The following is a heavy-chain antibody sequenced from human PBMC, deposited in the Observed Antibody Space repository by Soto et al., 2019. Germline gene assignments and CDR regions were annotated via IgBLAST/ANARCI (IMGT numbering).Heavy chain of an antibody. CDR1: GFTFSSYG. V-gene: IGHV3-33*01. CDR2: IWYDGSNK. D-gene: IGHD6-13*01. J-gene: IGHJ4*02. CDR3: ARAGQQLDHFDY. Sequence: PGGSLRLSCAASGFTFSSYGMHWVRQAPGKGLEWVAVIWYDGSNKYYADSVKGRFTISRDNSKNTLYLQMNSLRAEDTAVYYCARAGQQLDHFDYWGQGTLVTVSS.